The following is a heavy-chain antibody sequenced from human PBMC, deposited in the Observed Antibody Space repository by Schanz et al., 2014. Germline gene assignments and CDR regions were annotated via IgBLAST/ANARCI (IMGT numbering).Heavy chain of an antibody. V-gene: IGHV3-48*04. CDR1: GFSFSTYW. Sequence: EEQLVESGGGLVQPGGSLRLSCAASGFSFSTYWMSWVRQAPGKGLEWVSYIGNGGVTIYYADSVKGRFTISRDNSKNSLYLQMNSLRAEDTAVYYCARLDPYCRSGTCSRAFDFWGQGTLVTVSS. J-gene: IGHJ4*02. CDR3: ARLDPYCRSGTCSRAFDF. D-gene: IGHD2-15*01. CDR2: IGNGGVTI.